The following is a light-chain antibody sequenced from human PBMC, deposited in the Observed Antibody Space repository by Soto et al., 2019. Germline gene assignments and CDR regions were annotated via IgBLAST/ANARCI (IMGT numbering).Light chain of an antibody. V-gene: IGLV2-8*01. J-gene: IGLJ1*01. Sequence: QSALTQPASVSGSPGQSITISCTGTSSDIGGYDFVSWYQQHPGKAPKLMIYEVSKRPSGVPDRFSGSKSGNTASLTVSGLQAEDEADYYCSSCAGSNSFVFGTGTKLTVL. CDR2: EVS. CDR3: SSCAGSNSFV. CDR1: SSDIGGYDF.